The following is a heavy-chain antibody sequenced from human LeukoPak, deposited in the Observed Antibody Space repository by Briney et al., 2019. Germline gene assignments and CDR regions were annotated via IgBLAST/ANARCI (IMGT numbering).Heavy chain of an antibody. J-gene: IGHJ3*02. CDR1: GLTFSSYN. D-gene: IGHD1-26*01. V-gene: IGHV3-21*01. Sequence: GGSLRLSCAASGLTFSSYNMNWVRQAPGKGLEWVSSISRSGSYIYYADSVKGRFTISRDNAKNSLFLQMNSLRAEDTAVFYCARDCGSHDAFDIWGQGTMVTVSS. CDR2: ISRSGSYI. CDR3: ARDCGSHDAFDI.